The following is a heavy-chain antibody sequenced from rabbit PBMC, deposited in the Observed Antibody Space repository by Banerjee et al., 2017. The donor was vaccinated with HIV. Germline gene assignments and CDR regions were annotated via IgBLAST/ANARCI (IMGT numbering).Heavy chain of an antibody. CDR3: ARAGTAYTSGIFGLPFPTDFNL. CDR1: GFSFSSSYW. J-gene: IGHJ4*01. D-gene: IGHD1-1*01. CDR2: IDAGSSGST. Sequence: QQQLEESGGDLVQPEGSLTLTCTASGFSFSSSYWICWVRQAPGKGLEWIACIDAGSSGSTYYATWAKGRFTISKTSSTTVTLQMTSLTAADTATYFCARAGTAYTSGIFGLPFPTDFNLWGPGTLVTDS. V-gene: IGHV1S45*01.